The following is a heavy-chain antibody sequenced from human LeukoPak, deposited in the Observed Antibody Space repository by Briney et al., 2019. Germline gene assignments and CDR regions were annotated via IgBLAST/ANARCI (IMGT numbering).Heavy chain of an antibody. V-gene: IGHV4-39*01. J-gene: IGHJ3*02. CDR1: GASISSSRYY. D-gene: IGHD3-22*01. CDR3: ARLRLRYDSNGYSTPYEAFDI. Sequence: SETLSLTCTVSGASISSSRYYWGWIRQPPGKGLEWIGSISYSGTTYYNPSLKSRVTISVDTSRNQFSLKLNSVTAADTAVYHCARLRLRYDSNGYSTPYEAFDIWGQGTVVTVSS. CDR2: ISYSGTT.